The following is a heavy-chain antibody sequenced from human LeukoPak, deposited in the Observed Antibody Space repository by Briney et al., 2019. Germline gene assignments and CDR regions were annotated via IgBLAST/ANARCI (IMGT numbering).Heavy chain of an antibody. D-gene: IGHD4-17*01. CDR3: AKSYGDYVGAFDI. CDR2: ISGSGGST. V-gene: IGHV3-23*01. Sequence: GGSLRLSCAASGFTFSSYAMSWVRQAPGKGLEWVSAISGSGGSTYYADFVKGRFTISRDNSKNTLYLQMNSLRAEDTAVYYCAKSYGDYVGAFDIWGQGTMVTVSS. CDR1: GFTFSSYA. J-gene: IGHJ3*02.